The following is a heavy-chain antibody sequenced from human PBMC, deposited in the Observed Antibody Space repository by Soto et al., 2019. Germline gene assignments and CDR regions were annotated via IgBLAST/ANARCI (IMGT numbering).Heavy chain of an antibody. CDR1: GFTFSSYA. J-gene: IGHJ6*02. CDR3: ARAEFWYGSGIYGYGIDV. CDR2: ISTNGGST. Sequence: EVQLVESGGGLVQPGGSLRLSCATSGFTFSSYAMHWVRQAPGKGLEYFSAISTNGGSTYYANSVKGRFTISRDNSKNTLYLQMGILRVEDMAVYYCARAEFWYGSGIYGYGIDVWGQGTTVTVSS. D-gene: IGHD3-10*01. V-gene: IGHV3-64*01.